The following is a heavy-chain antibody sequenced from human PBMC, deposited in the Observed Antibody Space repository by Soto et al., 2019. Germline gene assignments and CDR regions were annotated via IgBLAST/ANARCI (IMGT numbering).Heavy chain of an antibody. J-gene: IGHJ6*02. CDR3: ARGDAGYYGMDV. V-gene: IGHV4-30-2*01. CDR1: GGSISSGGYF. Sequence: AVSGGSISSGGYFWDWVRQPPGKGLEWIGYSFHSGTTSYNPPLKSRVIISVDRSKNQFSLKLSSVTTADTAVYYCARGDAGYYGMDVWGQGTTVTVSS. CDR2: SFHSGTT.